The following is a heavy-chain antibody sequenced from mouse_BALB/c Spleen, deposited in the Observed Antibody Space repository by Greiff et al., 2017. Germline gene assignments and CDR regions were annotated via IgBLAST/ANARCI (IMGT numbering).Heavy chain of an antibody. CDR2: INPYNGAT. CDR3: AREGDYYYDY. CDR1: GYSFTGYY. J-gene: IGHJ2*01. Sequence: VQLQQSGPELVKPGASVKISCKASGYSFTGYYMHWVKQSHVKSLEWIGRINPYNGATSYNQNFKDKASLTVDKSSSTAYMELHSLTSEDSAVYYCAREGDYYYDYWGQGTTLTVSS. V-gene: IGHV1-31*01. D-gene: IGHD1-1*01.